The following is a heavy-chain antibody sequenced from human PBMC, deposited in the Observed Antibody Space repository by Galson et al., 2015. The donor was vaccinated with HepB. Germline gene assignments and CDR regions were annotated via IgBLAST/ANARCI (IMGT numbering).Heavy chain of an antibody. CDR3: AREMGSSSWFDP. CDR2: IWYDGSNK. J-gene: IGHJ5*02. V-gene: IGHV3-33*01. D-gene: IGHD6-13*01. Sequence: SLRLSCAASGFTFSSYGMHWVRQAPGTGLEWVAVIWYDGSNKYYADSVKGRFTISRDNSKNTLYLQMNSLRAEDTAVYYCAREMGSSSWFDPWGQGTLVTVSS. CDR1: GFTFSSYG.